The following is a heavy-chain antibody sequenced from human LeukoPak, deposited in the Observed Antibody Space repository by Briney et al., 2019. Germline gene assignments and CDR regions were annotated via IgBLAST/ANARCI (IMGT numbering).Heavy chain of an antibody. CDR3: AKGLISSSPRLDP. CDR2: ISGSGGST. Sequence: GGSVCLFCPASGSNVSIYATSWVRHDLRKGLEWVLAISGSGGSTYYADSVKGRFTISRDNSKNTLYLQMNSLRAEDTAVYYCAKGLISSSPRLDPWGQGTLVTVSS. CDR1: GSNVSIYA. V-gene: IGHV3-23*01. J-gene: IGHJ5*02. D-gene: IGHD6-13*01.